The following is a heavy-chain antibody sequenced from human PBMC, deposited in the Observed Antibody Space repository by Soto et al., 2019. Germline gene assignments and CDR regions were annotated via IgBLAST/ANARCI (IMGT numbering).Heavy chain of an antibody. CDR1: GFTFSSYS. CDR3: ARGGYNWSHGAAFDI. V-gene: IGHV3-21*01. CDR2: ISSSSSYI. D-gene: IGHD1-20*01. Sequence: GGSLRLSCAASGFTFSSYSMNWVRQAPGKGLEWVSSISSSSSYIYYADSVKGRFTISRDNAKNSLYLQMNSLRAEDTAVYYFARGGYNWSHGAAFDIWGQGTMVTVSS. J-gene: IGHJ3*02.